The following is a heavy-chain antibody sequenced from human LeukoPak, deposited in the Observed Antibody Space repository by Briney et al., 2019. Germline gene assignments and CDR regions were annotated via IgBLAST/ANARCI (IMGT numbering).Heavy chain of an antibody. CDR1: GGSISSYY. CDR3: TAALYD. Sequence: ETLSLTCTVSGGSISSYYWSWVRQAPGKGLEWVGRIKSKTDGGTTDYAAPVKGRFTISRDESKNTLYLQMNSLRTEDTAVYYCTAALYDWGQGTLVTVSS. V-gene: IGHV3-15*01. J-gene: IGHJ4*02. CDR2: IKSKTDGGTT. D-gene: IGHD2-8*01.